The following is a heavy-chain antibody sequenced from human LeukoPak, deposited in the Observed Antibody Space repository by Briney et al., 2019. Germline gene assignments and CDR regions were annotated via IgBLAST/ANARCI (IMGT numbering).Heavy chain of an antibody. D-gene: IGHD3-10*01. CDR3: ASHAIYGSGSYYGGRRSNWFDP. J-gene: IGHJ5*02. Sequence: KPSETLSLTCTVSGGSISRYYWSWIRQPAGKGLEWIGRIYTSGSTNYNPSLKSRVTMSVDTSKNQFSLKLSSVTAADTAVYYCASHAIYGSGSYYGGRRSNWFDPWGQGPLVTVSS. CDR1: GGSISRYY. V-gene: IGHV4-4*07. CDR2: IYTSGST.